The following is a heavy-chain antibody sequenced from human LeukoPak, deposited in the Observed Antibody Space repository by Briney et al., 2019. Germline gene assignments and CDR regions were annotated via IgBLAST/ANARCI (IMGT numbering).Heavy chain of an antibody. CDR3: AKDLRRRYSYGPDYDYFYGMDV. Sequence: GGSLRLSCAASGFTFDDYAIHWVRRAPGKGLEWVSLISGNGGSTYYADSVRGRFTVSRDNSENSLYLQMNNLRTEDTALYYCAKDLRRRYSYGPDYDYFYGMDVWGQGTTVTVSS. D-gene: IGHD5-18*01. CDR1: GFTFDDYA. V-gene: IGHV3-43*02. CDR2: ISGNGGST. J-gene: IGHJ6*02.